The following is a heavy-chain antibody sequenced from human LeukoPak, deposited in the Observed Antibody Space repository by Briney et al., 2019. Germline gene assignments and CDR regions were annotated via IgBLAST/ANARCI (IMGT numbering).Heavy chain of an antibody. CDR1: GGTFSSYA. CDR3: AATHDVEPPMRYYYYYMDV. J-gene: IGHJ6*03. Sequence: SVKVSCKASGGTFSSYAISWVRQAPGQGLEWMGGIIPIFGTANYAQKFQGRVTITADESTSTAYMELSSLRSEDTAVYYCAATHDVEPPMRYYYYYMDVWGKGTTVTISS. V-gene: IGHV1-69*13. D-gene: IGHD1-26*01. CDR2: IIPIFGTA.